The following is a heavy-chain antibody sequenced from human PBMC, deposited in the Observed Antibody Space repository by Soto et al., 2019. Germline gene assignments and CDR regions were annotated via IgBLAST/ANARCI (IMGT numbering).Heavy chain of an antibody. J-gene: IGHJ6*01. D-gene: IGHD2-15*01. CDR1: GGTFSSYA. Sequence: QVQLVQSGAEVKKPGSSVKVSCKASGGTFSSYAISWVRQAPGQGLEWMGGIIPIFGTANYAQKFQGRVTITADESTSTDYMERSSLRSEDTAVYYCARGRGGCGGGSCYPTLDVWGQGNTVTVSS. V-gene: IGHV1-69*12. CDR3: ARGRGGCGGGSCYPTLDV. CDR2: IIPIFGTA.